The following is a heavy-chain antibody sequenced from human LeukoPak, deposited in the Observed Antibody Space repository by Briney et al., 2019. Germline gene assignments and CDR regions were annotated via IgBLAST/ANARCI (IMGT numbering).Heavy chain of an antibody. V-gene: IGHV3-30*18. J-gene: IGHJ6*02. CDR3: AKDQIAAHYYYYYYGMDV. D-gene: IGHD6-13*01. Sequence: PGGSLRLSCAGSGFTFSSYGMHWVRQAPGKGLEWVAVISYDGSNKYYADSVKGRFTISRDNSKNTLDLQMNSLRAEDTAVYYCAKDQIAAHYYYYYYGMDVWGQGTTVTVSS. CDR1: GFTFSSYG. CDR2: ISYDGSNK.